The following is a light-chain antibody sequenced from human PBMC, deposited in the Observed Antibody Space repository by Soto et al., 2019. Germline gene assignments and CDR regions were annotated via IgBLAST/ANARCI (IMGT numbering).Light chain of an antibody. Sequence: DIVMTQSPDSLAVSLGEGATINCKSSQSVLASSNNRNYLAWYQQKPGQPPKLLIYWASTRESGVPDRFSGSGSGTDFTLPISSLQAADVAVYYCQQYYRTPPTFGQGTKVEIK. CDR2: WAS. J-gene: IGKJ1*01. CDR1: QSVLASSNNRNY. V-gene: IGKV4-1*01. CDR3: QQYYRTPPT.